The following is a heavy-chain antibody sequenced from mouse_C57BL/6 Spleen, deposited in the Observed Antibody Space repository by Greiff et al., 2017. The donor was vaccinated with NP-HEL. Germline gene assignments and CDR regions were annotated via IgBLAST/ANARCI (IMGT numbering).Heavy chain of an antibody. CDR3: TRETTVW. CDR2: IDPETGGT. V-gene: IGHV1-15*01. D-gene: IGHD1-1*01. CDR1: GYTLTDYE. Sequence: QVHVKQSGAELVRPGASVTLSCKASGYTLTDYEMHWVKQTPVHGLEWIGAIDPETGGTAYNQKFKGKAILTADKSSSTAYMELRSLTSEDSAVYYCTRETTVWWGQGTTLTVSS. J-gene: IGHJ2*01.